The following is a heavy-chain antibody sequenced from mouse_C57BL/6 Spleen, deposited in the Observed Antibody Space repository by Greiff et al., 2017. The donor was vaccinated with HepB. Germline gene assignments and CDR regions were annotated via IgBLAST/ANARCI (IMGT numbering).Heavy chain of an antibody. V-gene: IGHV5-17*01. CDR2: ISSGSSTI. CDR1: GFTFSDYG. CDR3: ARGDYSNYPAWFAY. Sequence: DVMLVESGGGLVKPGGSLKLSCAASGFTFSDYGMHWVRQAPEKGLEWVAYISSGSSTIYYADTVKGRFTISRDNAKNTLFLQMTSLRSEDTAMYYCARGDYSNYPAWFAYWGQGTLVTVSA. D-gene: IGHD2-5*01. J-gene: IGHJ3*01.